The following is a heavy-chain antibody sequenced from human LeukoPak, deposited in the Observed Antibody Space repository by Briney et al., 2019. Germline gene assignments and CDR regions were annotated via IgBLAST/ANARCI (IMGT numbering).Heavy chain of an antibody. CDR1: GFTVSSNY. CDR2: IYSGGST. CDR3: AKDLSIAARPWSWFDP. J-gene: IGHJ5*02. V-gene: IGHV3-53*01. Sequence: PGGSLRLSCAASGFTVSSNYMSWVRQAPGKGLEWVSVIYSGGSTYYADSVKGRFTISRDNSKNTLYLQMNSLRAEDTAVYYCAKDLSIAARPWSWFDPWGQGTLVTVSS. D-gene: IGHD6-6*01.